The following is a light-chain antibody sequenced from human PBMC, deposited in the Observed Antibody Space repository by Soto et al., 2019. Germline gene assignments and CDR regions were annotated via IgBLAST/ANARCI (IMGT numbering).Light chain of an antibody. CDR1: SSDIGAYNR. CDR3: TSFTSSRTYV. CDR2: DVT. Sequence: QSVRTQPASVSGSPGQTITISCTGTSSDIGAYNRVSWYQQHPGKAPKLIIYDVTSRPSGVSNRFSGSKSGNTASLTISGLQADDEAVYCCTSFTSSRTYVFFTATRSRS. V-gene: IGLV2-14*03. J-gene: IGLJ1*01.